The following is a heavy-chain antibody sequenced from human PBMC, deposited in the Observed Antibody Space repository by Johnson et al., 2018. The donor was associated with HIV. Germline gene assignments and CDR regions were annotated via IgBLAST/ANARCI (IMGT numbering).Heavy chain of an antibody. J-gene: IGHJ3*02. D-gene: IGHD6-19*01. V-gene: IGHV3-30*02. CDR2: IRSDGNNK. CDR3: AKGRERRQWLVQYDAFDI. Sequence: QVQLVESGGGVVQPGGSLRLSCTASGFTFSNYGMHWVRQAPGKGLEWVAFIRSDGNNKYYADSVTGRFTISRDKSKNTLYLQMISLRAEDTAVYYCAKGRERRQWLVQYDAFDIWGQGTMVTVSS. CDR1: GFTFSNYG.